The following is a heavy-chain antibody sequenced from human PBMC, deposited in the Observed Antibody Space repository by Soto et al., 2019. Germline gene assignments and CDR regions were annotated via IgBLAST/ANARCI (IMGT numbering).Heavy chain of an antibody. V-gene: IGHV1-2*02. J-gene: IGHJ4*02. CDR3: ARVPFKYSSRDY. CDR2: INPNSGGT. Sequence: RASVKVSCKASGYTFTGYYMHWVRQAPGQGLEWMGWINPNSGGTNYAQKFQGRVTMTRDTSISTAYMELSRLRSDDTAVYYCARVPFKYSSRDYWGQGTLVTGSS. D-gene: IGHD6-6*01. CDR1: GYTFTGYY.